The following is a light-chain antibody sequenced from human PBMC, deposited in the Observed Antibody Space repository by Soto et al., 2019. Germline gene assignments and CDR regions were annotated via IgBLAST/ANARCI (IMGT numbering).Light chain of an antibody. Sequence: QSVLTQPASVSGSPGQSITISCTGTSSDVGGYNYVSWYQQHPGKAPKLLIYDVSYRPLGVSDRFSGSKSGNTASLTTSGLQAEDEADYYCASYATSSPVVFGGGTKVTVL. CDR3: ASYATSSPVV. CDR1: SSDVGGYNY. J-gene: IGLJ2*01. V-gene: IGLV2-14*01. CDR2: DVS.